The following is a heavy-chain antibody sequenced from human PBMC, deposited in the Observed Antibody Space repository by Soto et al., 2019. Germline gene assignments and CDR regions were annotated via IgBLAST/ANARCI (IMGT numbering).Heavy chain of an antibody. CDR1: GYTFTGYY. J-gene: IGHJ4*02. V-gene: IGHV1-2*04. Sequence: ASVKVSCKASGYTFTGYYMHWVRQAPGQGLEWMGWINPNSGGTNYAQKFQGWVTMTRDTSISTAYMELSRLRSDDTAVYYCARGQNTYYAFWSGSLDYFDYWGQRTLVTVSS. CDR2: INPNSGGT. CDR3: ARGQNTYYAFWSGSLDYFDY. D-gene: IGHD3-3*01.